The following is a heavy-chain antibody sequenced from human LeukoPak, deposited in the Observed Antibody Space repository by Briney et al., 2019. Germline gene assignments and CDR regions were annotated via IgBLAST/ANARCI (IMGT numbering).Heavy chain of an antibody. Sequence: SETLSLTCTVSGGSISSYYWSWIRQPPGKGLEWIGYIYYSGSTNYNPSLKSRVTISVDTSKNQFSLKLSSVTAADTAVYYCARPRDSSGWYGFFDYWGQGTLVTVSS. CDR1: GGSISSYY. D-gene: IGHD6-19*01. CDR3: ARPRDSSGWYGFFDY. V-gene: IGHV4-59*08. CDR2: IYYSGST. J-gene: IGHJ4*02.